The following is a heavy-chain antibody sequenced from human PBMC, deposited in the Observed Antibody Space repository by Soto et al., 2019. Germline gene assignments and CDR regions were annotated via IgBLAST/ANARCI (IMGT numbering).Heavy chain of an antibody. CDR3: ARGPYYYDSSGYYGGWDV. D-gene: IGHD3-22*01. CDR1: GGTFSSYA. Sequence: QVQLVQSGAEVKKPGSSVKVSCKASGGTFSSYAISWVRQAPGQGLEWMGGVIPIFGTANYAQKFQGRVTITADDATSTAYMELSSLRSEDTAVYYFARGPYYYDSSGYYGGWDVWGQGTTVTVSS. CDR2: VIPIFGTA. V-gene: IGHV1-69*01. J-gene: IGHJ6*02.